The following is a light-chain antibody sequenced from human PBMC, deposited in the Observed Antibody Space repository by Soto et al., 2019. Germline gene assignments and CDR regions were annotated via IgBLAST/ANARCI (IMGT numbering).Light chain of an antibody. CDR2: GAS. Sequence: EIVLTQSPGTLSLSPGERATLSCRASQSVSSSYLAWYQQKPGQAPRLHIYGASSRATGIPARFSGSGSGTDFTLTISSLQFEDFAVYYCQQYNNWPRTFGQGTKVDIK. CDR3: QQYNNWPRT. V-gene: IGKV3-15*01. CDR1: QSVSSSY. J-gene: IGKJ1*01.